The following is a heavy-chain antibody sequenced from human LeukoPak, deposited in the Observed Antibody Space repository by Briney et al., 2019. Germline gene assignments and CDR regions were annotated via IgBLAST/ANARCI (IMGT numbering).Heavy chain of an antibody. CDR3: AKTVVILYYFDY. Sequence: GGSLRLSCAASGFTFSSYAMSWVRQAPGKGLEWVSAISGSGGSTYYADSVKGRFTISRDNAKNTMYLQMHSLRAEDTAVYYCAKTVVILYYFDYWGQGTLVTVSS. D-gene: IGHD3-22*01. V-gene: IGHV3-23*01. CDR2: ISGSGGST. J-gene: IGHJ4*02. CDR1: GFTFSSYA.